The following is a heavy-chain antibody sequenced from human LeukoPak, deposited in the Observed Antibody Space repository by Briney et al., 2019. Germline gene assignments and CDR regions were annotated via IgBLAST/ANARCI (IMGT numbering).Heavy chain of an antibody. CDR2: IYNSGST. J-gene: IGHJ4*02. Sequence: SETLSLTCTVSGGSFNSNFWSWIRQPPGKGLEWIGYIYNSGSTNYSPSLKSRVTMSVDTSKNQYSLKLISVTAADTALYYCARESTEYGDAIDYWGQGTLVTVSS. V-gene: IGHV4-59*01. CDR1: GGSFNSNF. CDR3: ARESTEYGDAIDY. D-gene: IGHD4-17*01.